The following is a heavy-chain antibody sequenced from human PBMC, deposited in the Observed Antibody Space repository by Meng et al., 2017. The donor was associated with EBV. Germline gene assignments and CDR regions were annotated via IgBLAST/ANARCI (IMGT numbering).Heavy chain of an antibody. CDR2: INHSGST. CDR1: GGSFSGYY. J-gene: IGHJ4*02. D-gene: IGHD5-24*01. V-gene: IGHV4-34*01. Sequence: QVQLQQWGAGLLKPSETLSLTCAVYGGSFSGYYWSWIRQPPGKGLGWIGEINHSGSTNYNPSLKSRVTISVDTSKNQFSLKLSSVTAADTAVYYCARGRWLQPGSYFDYWGQGTLVTVSS. CDR3: ARGRWLQPGSYFDY.